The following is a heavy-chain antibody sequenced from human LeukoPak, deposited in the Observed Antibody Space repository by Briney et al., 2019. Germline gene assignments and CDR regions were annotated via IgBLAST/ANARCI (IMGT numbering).Heavy chain of an antibody. CDR1: GFTFSSYA. V-gene: IGHV3-64*01. J-gene: IGHJ4*02. Sequence: GGSLRLSCAASGFTFSSYAMHWVRQAPGKGLKYVSAISSNGGSTYYANSVKGRFTISRDNSKNTLYLQMGSLRAEDVAVYYCARDRRDGYNSYYFDYWGQGTLVTVSS. CDR3: ARDRRDGYNSYYFDY. CDR2: ISSNGGST. D-gene: IGHD5-24*01.